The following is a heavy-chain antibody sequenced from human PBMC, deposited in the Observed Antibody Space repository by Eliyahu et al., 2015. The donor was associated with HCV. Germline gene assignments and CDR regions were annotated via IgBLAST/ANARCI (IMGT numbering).Heavy chain of an antibody. CDR3: AKPYCGGDCYDNEYFQH. J-gene: IGHJ1*01. V-gene: IGHV3-23*01. Sequence: EVQLLESGGGLVQPGGSLRLSCAASVFTFSXYSMNWVRQAPGKGLEWVSAISGSGGSTYYADSVKGRFTISRDNSKNTLYLQMNSLRAEDTAVYYCAKPYCGGDCYDNEYFQHWGQGTLVTVSS. CDR2: ISGSGGST. CDR1: VFTFSXYS. D-gene: IGHD2-21*02.